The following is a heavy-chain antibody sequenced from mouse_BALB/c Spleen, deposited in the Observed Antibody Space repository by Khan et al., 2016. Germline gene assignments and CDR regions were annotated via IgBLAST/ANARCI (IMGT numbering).Heavy chain of an antibody. CDR3: ARGAY. CDR1: GYTFSSYW. V-gene: IGHV1-9*01. J-gene: IGHJ3*01. Sequence: QVQLQQPGAELMKPGASVKISCKATGYTFSSYWIEWVKERPGRGLEWIGEILPGSGSTNYNEKFKGKATFTAETSSNTAYMQLSSLISEDSAVFYCARGAYWGQGTLVTVSA. CDR2: ILPGSGST.